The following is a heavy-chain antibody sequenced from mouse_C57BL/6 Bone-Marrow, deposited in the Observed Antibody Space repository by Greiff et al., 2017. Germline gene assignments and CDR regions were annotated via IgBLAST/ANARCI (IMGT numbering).Heavy chain of an antibody. D-gene: IGHD2-3*01. J-gene: IGHJ4*01. V-gene: IGHV1-64*01. CDR1: GYTFTSYW. CDR2: IHPNSGST. CDR3: ARVTTRYYYAMDY. Sequence: QVQLQQSGAELVKPGASVKLSCKASGYTFTSYWMHWVKQRPGQGLEWIGMIHPNSGSTNYNEKFKSKATLTVDKSSSTAYMQRSSLTSEDSAVYYCARVTTRYYYAMDYWGQGTSVTVSS.